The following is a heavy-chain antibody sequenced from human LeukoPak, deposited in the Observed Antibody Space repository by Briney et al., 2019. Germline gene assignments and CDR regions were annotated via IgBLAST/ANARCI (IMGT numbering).Heavy chain of an antibody. Sequence: SETLSLTCTVSGGSISNYYWSWIRRPPGEGLEWIGYIYDNGNTNYNPSLKSRVTVSVDTSKNQFSLKLSSVTAADAAVYYWGGGGGGFGYTSGWYFDNWGQGTLVTVSS. D-gene: IGHD6-19*01. CDR1: GGSISNYY. CDR3: GGGGGGFGYTSGWYFDN. J-gene: IGHJ4*02. V-gene: IGHV4-59*01. CDR2: IYDNGNT.